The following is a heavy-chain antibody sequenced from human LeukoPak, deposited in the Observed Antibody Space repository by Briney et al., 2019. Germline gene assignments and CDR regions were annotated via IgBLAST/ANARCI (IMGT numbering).Heavy chain of an antibody. CDR2: IYYSGST. Sequence: SETLSLTCTVSGGSISSSNYYWGWIRQPPGKGLEWIGSIYYSGSTYYNPSLKSRVTISVDTSKNQFSLKLSSVTAADTAVYYCARDSYYDSSGYYHAFDIWGQGTTVTVSS. V-gene: IGHV4-39*07. J-gene: IGHJ3*02. D-gene: IGHD3-22*01. CDR1: GGSISSSNYY. CDR3: ARDSYYDSSGYYHAFDI.